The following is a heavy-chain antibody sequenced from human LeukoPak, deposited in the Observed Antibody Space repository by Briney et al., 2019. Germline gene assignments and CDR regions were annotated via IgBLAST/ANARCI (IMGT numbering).Heavy chain of an antibody. J-gene: IGHJ5*02. CDR1: GGSISSSSYY. CDR2: ISGSGGST. Sequence: EALSLTCTVSGGSISSSSYYWGWIRQPPGKGLEWVSAISGSGGSTYYADSVKGRFTISRDNSKNTLYLQMNSLRAEDTAVYYCAKSPLVVVITSWFDPWGQGTLVTVSS. CDR3: AKSPLVVVITSWFDP. D-gene: IGHD3-22*01. V-gene: IGHV3-23*01.